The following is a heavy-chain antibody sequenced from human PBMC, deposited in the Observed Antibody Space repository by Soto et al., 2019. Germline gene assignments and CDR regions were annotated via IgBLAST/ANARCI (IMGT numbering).Heavy chain of an antibody. J-gene: IGHJ6*02. V-gene: IGHV4-39*01. CDR3: ARHGSSSWSDYYYYGMDV. CDR1: GGSISSSSYY. Sequence: PSETLSLTCTVSGGSISSSSYYWGWIRQPPGKGLEWIGSIYYSGSTYYNPSLKSRVTISVDTSKNQFSLKLSSVTAADTAVYYCARHGSSSWSDYYYYGMDVWGQGTTVTVS. D-gene: IGHD6-13*01. CDR2: IYYSGST.